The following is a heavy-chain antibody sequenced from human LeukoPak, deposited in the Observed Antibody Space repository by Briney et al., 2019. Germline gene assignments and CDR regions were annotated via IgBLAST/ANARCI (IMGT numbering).Heavy chain of an antibody. J-gene: IGHJ4*02. CDR1: GFTFNTYS. V-gene: IGHV3-48*04. D-gene: IGHD4-23*01. CDR2: VSSSSRTI. Sequence: QSGGSLRLSCTAFGFTFNTYSMNWVRQAPGKGLEWVSYVSSSSRTIYYADSVKGRFTISRDNAKNSLYLQMNSLRAEDTAVYYCARDLGLYDYGGNIDFWGQGTLVTVSS. CDR3: ARDLGLYDYGGNIDF.